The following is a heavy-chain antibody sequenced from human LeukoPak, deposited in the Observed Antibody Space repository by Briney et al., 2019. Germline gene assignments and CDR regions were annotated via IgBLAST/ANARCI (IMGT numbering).Heavy chain of an antibody. V-gene: IGHV3-23*01. D-gene: IGHD1-14*01. CDR1: GITFSNYA. CDR2: IIDGGQTT. Sequence: PGGPLRLSCTASGITFSNYAMRWVRRAPGKAREWGSAIIDGGQTTYYAHSVKGRFTIARYNTENTLYLQMNSLGAEDTYLYYCGPRKDSRSNAYDYWGQVTLVTVSA. J-gene: IGHJ4*02. CDR3: GPRKDSRSNAYDY.